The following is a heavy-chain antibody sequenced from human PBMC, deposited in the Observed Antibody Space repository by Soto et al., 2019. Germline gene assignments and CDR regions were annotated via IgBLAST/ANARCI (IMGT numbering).Heavy chain of an antibody. CDR3: ARHLVDKTTCLDY. D-gene: IGHD6-13*01. J-gene: IGHJ4*02. V-gene: IGHV3-74*01. CDR1: GFTFSRYC. CDR2: INSDGSSL. Sequence: EVQLVESGGDLVQPGGFLRLSCATSGFTFSRYCMHWVRHVPGKGLVLVSRINSDGSSLSSSEAVMGRFTISRDNAKNTLYLQINRLRAEDTAVYYCARHLVDKTTCLDYWGQGTLVAVSS.